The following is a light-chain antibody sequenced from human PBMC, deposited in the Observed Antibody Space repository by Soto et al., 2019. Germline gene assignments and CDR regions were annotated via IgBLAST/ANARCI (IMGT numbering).Light chain of an antibody. CDR3: SSYAGRNNYYV. V-gene: IGLV2-8*01. CDR1: SSDVGGYNS. CDR2: EVS. Sequence: QSALTQPPSASGSPGQSVTISCTGTSSDVGGYNSVSWYQQHPGKAPTLMIYEVSKRPSGVPDRFSGSKSGNTASLTVSGLQTEDEADYFCSSYAGRNNYYVFGSGTQLNVL. J-gene: IGLJ7*01.